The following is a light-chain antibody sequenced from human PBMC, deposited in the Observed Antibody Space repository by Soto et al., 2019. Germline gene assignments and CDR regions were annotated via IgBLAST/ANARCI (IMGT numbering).Light chain of an antibody. Sequence: DIVMTQSPDSLAVSLGERATINCKSSQSVFYSSNNKNYLAWYQQKPQQPPKLLLYWASTRESGVPDRFSGSGSRTDFTLTISSLQAEDVATYYCQQYYSTSWTFGQGTKVEIK. CDR1: QSVFYSSNNKNY. CDR3: QQYYSTSWT. CDR2: WAS. V-gene: IGKV4-1*01. J-gene: IGKJ1*01.